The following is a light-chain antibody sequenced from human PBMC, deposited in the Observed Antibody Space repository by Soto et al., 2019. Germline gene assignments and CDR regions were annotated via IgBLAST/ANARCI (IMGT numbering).Light chain of an antibody. CDR1: QGISSY. V-gene: IGKV1-8*01. J-gene: IGKJ1*01. Sequence: AIRMTQSPPSFSASTGDRVTITCRASQGISSYLAWYQQKPGKAPKLLIYAASTLQSGVPSRFSGSGSGTIFPLTICGLLFKVFPAYSCQRYYSSPPWIFGKGTRVNIK. CDR3: QRYYSSPPWI. CDR2: AAS.